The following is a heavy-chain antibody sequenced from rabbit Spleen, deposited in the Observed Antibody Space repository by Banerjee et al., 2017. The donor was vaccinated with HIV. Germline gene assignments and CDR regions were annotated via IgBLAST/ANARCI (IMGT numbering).Heavy chain of an antibody. CDR1: GFSFSSSDY. CDR2: ISAGSSGST. Sequence: QSLEESGGDLVKPGASLTLTCTASGFSFSSSDYMCWVRQAPGKGLEWIACISAGSSGSTYYASWAKGRFTISKTSSTTVTLQMTSLTAADTAAYFCARDGYSRGWGIILYYFNLWGPGTLVTVS. V-gene: IGHV1S40*01. D-gene: IGHD4-1*01. CDR3: ARDGYSRGWGIILYYFNL. J-gene: IGHJ4*01.